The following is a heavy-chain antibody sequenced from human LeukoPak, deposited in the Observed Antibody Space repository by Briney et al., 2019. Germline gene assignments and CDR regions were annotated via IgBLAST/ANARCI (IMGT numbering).Heavy chain of an antibody. CDR1: GFAFSSYW. D-gene: IGHD3-16*01. CDR2: ISSDGSST. CDR3: ARDSSARRGRGGSDY. V-gene: IGHV3-74*01. J-gene: IGHJ4*02. Sequence: GGSLRLSCAASGFAFSSYWMHWVRQAPGKGLVWVSRISSDGSSTSYADSVRGRFTISGDNAENTLYLQMNSLRAEDTAVYYCARDSSARRGRGGSDYWGQGTLVTVSS.